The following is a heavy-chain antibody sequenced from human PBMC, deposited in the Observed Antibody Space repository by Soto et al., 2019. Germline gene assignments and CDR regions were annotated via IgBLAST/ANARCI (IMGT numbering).Heavy chain of an antibody. CDR1: GLTFRNYA. Sequence: GGSLRLSCVVSGLTFRNYAMAWVRQAPGKGLEWVSGISGGGSTYYADSVKGRFTISRDNSKNTLYLEMNSLRAEDTATYYCAKAAPTTVPYFDDWGQGTLVTVSS. D-gene: IGHD4-17*01. CDR2: ISGGGST. CDR3: AKAAPTTVPYFDD. V-gene: IGHV3-23*01. J-gene: IGHJ4*02.